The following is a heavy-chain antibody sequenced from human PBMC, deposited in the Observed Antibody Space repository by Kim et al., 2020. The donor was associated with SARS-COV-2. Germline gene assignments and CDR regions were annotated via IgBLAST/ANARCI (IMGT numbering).Heavy chain of an antibody. V-gene: IGHV3-30*18. J-gene: IGHJ4*02. D-gene: IGHD2-21*02. Sequence: GGSLRLSCAASGFTFSSYGMHWVRQAPGKGLEWVAVISYDGSNKYYADSVKGRFTISRDNSKNTLYLQMNSLRAEDTAVYYCAKDAESGGNSGVIYWGQGTLVTVSS. CDR2: ISYDGSNK. CDR3: AKDAESGGNSGVIY. CDR1: GFTFSSYG.